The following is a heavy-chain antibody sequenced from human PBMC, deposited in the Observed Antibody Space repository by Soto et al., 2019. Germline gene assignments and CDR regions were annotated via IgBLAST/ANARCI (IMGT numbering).Heavy chain of an antibody. D-gene: IGHD3-10*01. Sequence: ASVKVSCKASGYTFTGYYMHWVRQAPGQGPEWMGWINPNSGGTNYAQKFQGRVTMTRDTSISTAYMELSRLRSDDTAVYYCARDEGRINMVRGVITYYYGMDVWGQGTTVTVSS. CDR1: GYTFTGYY. CDR3: ARDEGRINMVRGVITYYYGMDV. CDR2: INPNSGGT. J-gene: IGHJ6*02. V-gene: IGHV1-2*02.